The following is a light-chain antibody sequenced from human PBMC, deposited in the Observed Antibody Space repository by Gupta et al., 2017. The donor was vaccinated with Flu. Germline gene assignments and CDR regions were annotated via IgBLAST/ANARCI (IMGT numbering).Light chain of an antibody. CDR1: SNKVGNQG. CDR2: RNN. CDR3: STWDSSLGWV. Sequence: GNSNKVGNQGALWLQHHRGHPPKLLSYRNNNRPSGISERFSASRSGNTASLTITGLQPEDEADYYCSTWDSSLGWVFGGGTKLTVL. J-gene: IGLJ3*02. V-gene: IGLV10-54*04.